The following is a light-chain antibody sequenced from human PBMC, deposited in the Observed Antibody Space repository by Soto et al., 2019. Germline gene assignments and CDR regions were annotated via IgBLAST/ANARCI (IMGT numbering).Light chain of an antibody. J-gene: IGKJ2*01. CDR1: QSIGSW. Sequence: DIQMTQSPSTLSASVGDRVTITGRASQSIGSWLAWYQQKPGKAPKLLVYAASSLQSGGPSRFSGGVSGAEFTLTISRLQPDDFATYYCQHYNDFPYTFGQGPRVEI. CDR2: AAS. CDR3: QHYNDFPYT. V-gene: IGKV1-5*01.